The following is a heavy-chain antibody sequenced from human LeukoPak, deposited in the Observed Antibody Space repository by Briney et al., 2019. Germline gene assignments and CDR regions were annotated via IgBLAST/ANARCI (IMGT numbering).Heavy chain of an antibody. CDR1: GFTFSSYG. Sequence: GGSLRLSCAASGFTFSSYGMHWVRKAPGKGLERVAVILYAGSKKYYTDSVKSRFTISRDSSKDTQYLQMYSLRAEDTAGYYCARDWAWKGKGYFYDFMDVWGQGATVTVCS. V-gene: IGHV3-33*01. J-gene: IGHJ6*01. CDR2: ILYAGSKK. CDR3: ARDWAWKGKGYFYDFMDV. D-gene: IGHD2-15*01.